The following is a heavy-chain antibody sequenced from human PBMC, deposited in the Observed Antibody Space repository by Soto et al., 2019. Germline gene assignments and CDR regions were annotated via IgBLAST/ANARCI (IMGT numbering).Heavy chain of an antibody. CDR2: IYPGDSDT. Sequence: GESLKISCKGSGYSFTRYWIGWVRQMPGKGLEWMGIIYPGDSDTIYSPSFQGKVTISADKSISTAYQQWSSLKASDTAMYYCTRLKRMVVAATYYYYGRDFWVQGTRVTVSS. CDR3: TRLKRMVVAATYYYYGRDF. CDR1: GYSFTRYW. D-gene: IGHD2-15*01. J-gene: IGHJ6*02. V-gene: IGHV5-51*01.